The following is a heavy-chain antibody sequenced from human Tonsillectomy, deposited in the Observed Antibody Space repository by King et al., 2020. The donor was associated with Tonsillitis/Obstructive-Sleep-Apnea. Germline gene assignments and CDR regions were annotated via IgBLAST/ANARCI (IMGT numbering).Heavy chain of an antibody. J-gene: IGHJ4*02. CDR2: INSDGGST. CDR1: GFTFSSYW. CDR3: AYCSVTSCYRSRFDY. V-gene: IGHV3-74*01. D-gene: IGHD2-2*01. Sequence: VQLVESGGGLVQPGGSLRLSCAASGFTFSSYWMHWVRQAPGKGLVWVSRINSDGGSTNYAASVKGRFTISRDNAKNTLYLQMNSLRAEDTAVYYCAYCSVTSCYRSRFDYWGQGTLVTVSS.